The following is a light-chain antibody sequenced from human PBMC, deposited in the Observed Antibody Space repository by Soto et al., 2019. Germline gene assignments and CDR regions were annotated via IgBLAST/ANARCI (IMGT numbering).Light chain of an antibody. J-gene: IGKJ4*01. V-gene: IGKV3-15*01. CDR2: GAS. Sequence: EIVMTQSPATLSVSPGERATLSCRASQSVSSNLAWYQQKPGQAPRLLIYGASTRATGLPARFSGSGSGTEFTLTISNRQSEDFAVYYCQQYNKWPLTFGGGTKVEIK. CDR1: QSVSSN. CDR3: QQYNKWPLT.